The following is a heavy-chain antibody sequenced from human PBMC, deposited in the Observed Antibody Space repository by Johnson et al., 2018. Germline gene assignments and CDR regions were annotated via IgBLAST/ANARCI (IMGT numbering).Heavy chain of an antibody. CDR1: GESLSGHS. CDR2: INHRGSI. J-gene: IGHJ4*02. CDR3: ASDFSF. Sequence: QVQLQQWGAGLLKPSETLSLTCSVYGESLSGHSWSWIRQHPGKGLECLGEINHRGSIIYSSSLKSRITLSVDTSKNLFSLRLTSVTAADVAVYYCASDFSFRGQGALVTVSS. D-gene: IGHD3-3*01. V-gene: IGHV4-34*01.